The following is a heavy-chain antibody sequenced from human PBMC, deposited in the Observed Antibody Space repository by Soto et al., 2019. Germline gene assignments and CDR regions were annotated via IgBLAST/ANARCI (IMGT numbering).Heavy chain of an antibody. CDR3: ARGSIVVVPAAIRPVDY. CDR1: GGTFSSYA. CDR2: IIPMFGTA. D-gene: IGHD2-2*02. V-gene: IGHV1-69*05. J-gene: IGHJ4*02. Sequence: GASVKVSCKTSGGTFSSYAISWVRQAPGQGLEWMGGIIPMFGTANYAQKFQGRVTMTRDTSTSTVYMELSSLRSEDTAVYYCARGSIVVVPAAIRPVDYWGQGTLVTVSS.